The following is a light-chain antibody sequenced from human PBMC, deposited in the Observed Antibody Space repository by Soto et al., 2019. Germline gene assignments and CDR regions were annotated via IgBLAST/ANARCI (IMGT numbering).Light chain of an antibody. Sequence: QSVLTQPPSASGTPGQRVTISCSGSSSNIGSNTVNWYQQLPGTAPKRLIYSNNQRPSGVPDRFSGSKSGTSASLAISGLQSEDEADYYCAAWDDSLNGHVVFGGGTKLTV. CDR1: SSNIGSNT. J-gene: IGLJ2*01. V-gene: IGLV1-44*01. CDR2: SNN. CDR3: AAWDDSLNGHVV.